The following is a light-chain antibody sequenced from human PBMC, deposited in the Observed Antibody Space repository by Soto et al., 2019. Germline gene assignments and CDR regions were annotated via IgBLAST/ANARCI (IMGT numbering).Light chain of an antibody. J-gene: IGLJ2*01. CDR3: SSYAGGDNLI. CDR2: EVA. Sequence: QSALTQPPSASGSPGQSVTISCTGSGSDVGSSVFVSWYQQHPGKAPKLIIYEVAKRPSGVPDRFYGSKSANTASLTVSGLQVEDEADYYCSSYAGGDNLIFGGGTKLTVL. CDR1: GSDVGSSVF. V-gene: IGLV2-8*01.